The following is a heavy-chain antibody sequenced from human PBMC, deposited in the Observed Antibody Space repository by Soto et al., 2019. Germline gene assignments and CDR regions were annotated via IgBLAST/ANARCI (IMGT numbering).Heavy chain of an antibody. CDR2: ISTYKANT. CDR3: ARDYSTSWYYFDF. J-gene: IGHJ4*02. V-gene: IGHV1-18*01. CDR1: GYTFNNYG. Sequence: GASVKVSCKASGYTFNNYGIRWLRQAPGQGLEWMGWISTYKANTHSVEKFQGRVTMTTDTSTATAYMELRSLTSDDTAAYYCARDYSTSWYYFDFWGQGTLVTVSS. D-gene: IGHD6-13*01.